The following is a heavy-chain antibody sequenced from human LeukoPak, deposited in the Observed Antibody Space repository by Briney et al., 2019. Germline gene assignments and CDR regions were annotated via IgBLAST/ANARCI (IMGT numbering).Heavy chain of an antibody. CDR2: IWYDGTIQ. D-gene: IGHD7-27*01. CDR3: ARDPPQHDRNKLGPFDY. Sequence: PGRSLRLSCTPSGFTFSDFGMHWVRQAPGKGLEWVALIWYDGTIQYYADSVKGRFTISRDNSKKTLYLQMNNLRVDDTAMYYCARDPPQHDRNKLGPFDYWGQGTLVTVSS. V-gene: IGHV3-33*01. J-gene: IGHJ4*02. CDR1: GFTFSDFG.